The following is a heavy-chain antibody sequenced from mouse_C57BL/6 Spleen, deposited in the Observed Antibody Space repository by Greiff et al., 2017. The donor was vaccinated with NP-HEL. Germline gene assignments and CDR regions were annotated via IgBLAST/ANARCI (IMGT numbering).Heavy chain of an antibody. D-gene: IGHD2-2*01. CDR2: IRSKSNNYAT. CDR1: GFSFNTYA. Sequence: EVQGVESGGGLVQPKGSLKLSCAASGFSFNTYAMNWVRQAPGKGLEWVARIRSKSNNYATYYADSVKDRITISRDDSESMLYLQMNNLKTEDTAMYYCVRGNGYGGYAMDYWGQGTSVTVSS. J-gene: IGHJ4*01. V-gene: IGHV10-1*01. CDR3: VRGNGYGGYAMDY.